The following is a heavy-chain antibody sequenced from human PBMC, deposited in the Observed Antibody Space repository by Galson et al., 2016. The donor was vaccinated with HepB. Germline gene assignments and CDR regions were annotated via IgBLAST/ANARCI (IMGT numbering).Heavy chain of an antibody. D-gene: IGHD6-13*01. Sequence: SLRLSCAASGFTFSSYWMHWVRQAPGKGRVWVSFINNDGSSTTYADSVKGRFTISRDNAKNTLFLQINSLKAEDTAVYYCARSSSWYPYFFDYWGQGTLVTVSS. V-gene: IGHV3-74*01. CDR3: ARSSSWYPYFFDY. CDR1: GFTFSSYW. CDR2: INNDGSST. J-gene: IGHJ4*02.